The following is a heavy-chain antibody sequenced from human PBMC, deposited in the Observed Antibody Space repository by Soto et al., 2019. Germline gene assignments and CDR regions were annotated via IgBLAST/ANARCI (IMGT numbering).Heavy chain of an antibody. CDR2: IYHSGTT. CDR3: AHYGQHDERSLDQ. D-gene: IGHD4-17*01. CDR1: GGSISSSNW. Sequence: SETLSLTCAVSGGSISSSNWWSWVRQPPGKGLEWIGEIYHSGTTNYNPSLKGRVTISVDKSKNQFSLNLISVTAADTAFYHCAHYGQHDERSLDQWGQGTLVTIS. V-gene: IGHV4-4*02. J-gene: IGHJ4*02.